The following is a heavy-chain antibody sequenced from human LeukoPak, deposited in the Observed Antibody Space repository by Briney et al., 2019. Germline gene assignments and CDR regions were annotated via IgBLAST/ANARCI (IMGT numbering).Heavy chain of an antibody. Sequence: PGGSLRLSCAASGFTFSSYAMSWVRLAPGKGLEWVSAISGSGGSTYYADSVKGRFTISRDNAKNSLYLQMNSLRAEDTAVYYCARDKPVLRFLEWLTAWGQGTLVTVSS. J-gene: IGHJ5*02. D-gene: IGHD3-3*01. CDR1: GFTFSSYA. V-gene: IGHV3-23*01. CDR3: ARDKPVLRFLEWLTA. CDR2: ISGSGGST.